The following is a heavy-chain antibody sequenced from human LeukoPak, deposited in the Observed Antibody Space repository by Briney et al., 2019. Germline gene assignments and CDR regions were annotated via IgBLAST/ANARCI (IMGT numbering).Heavy chain of an antibody. D-gene: IGHD5-24*01. J-gene: IGHJ5*02. CDR1: GGSVSSGSYY. V-gene: IGHV4-61*01. CDR3: ALSPSHRAKWFDP. Sequence: SETLCLTCTVSGGSVSSGSYYWSWIRQPPGKGLEWVGYIYYSGSTNYNPSLKSRVTISVDTSKNQFSLKLSSVTAADAAVYYCALSPSHRAKWFDPWGQGTLVTVSS. CDR2: IYYSGST.